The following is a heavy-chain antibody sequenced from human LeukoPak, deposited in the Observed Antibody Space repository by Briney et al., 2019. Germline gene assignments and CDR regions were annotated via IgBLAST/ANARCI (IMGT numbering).Heavy chain of an antibody. CDR1: GGTFSSYA. Sequence: GSSVKVSCKASGGTFSSYAISWVRQAPGQGLEWMGGIIPIFGAANYAQKFQGRVTITADESTSTAYMELSSLRSEDTAVYYCARIQSTRVYGYSSGWDPDYWGQGTLVTVSS. V-gene: IGHV1-69*01. CDR3: ARIQSTRVYGYSSGWDPDY. J-gene: IGHJ4*02. D-gene: IGHD6-19*01. CDR2: IIPIFGAA.